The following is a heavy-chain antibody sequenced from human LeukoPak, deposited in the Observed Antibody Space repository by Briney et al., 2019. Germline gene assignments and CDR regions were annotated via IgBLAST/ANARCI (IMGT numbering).Heavy chain of an antibody. CDR3: TSRHSKYYDFWNGSNYYYGMDV. Sequence: PGGSLRLSCAASGFTFSGSAMHWVRQASGKGLEWVGRIRSKANSYATAYAASVKGRFTISRDDSKNTAYLQMNSLKTEDTAVYYCTSRHSKYYDFWNGSNYYYGMDVWGQGTTVTVSS. CDR2: IRSKANSYAT. D-gene: IGHD3-3*01. CDR1: GFTFSGSA. V-gene: IGHV3-73*01. J-gene: IGHJ6*02.